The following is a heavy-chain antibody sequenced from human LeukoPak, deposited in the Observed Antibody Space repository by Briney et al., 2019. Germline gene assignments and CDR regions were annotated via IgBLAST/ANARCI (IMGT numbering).Heavy chain of an antibody. CDR1: GYTFTSYD. CDR3: ARSSGSPHYYYYGMDV. D-gene: IGHD3-10*01. CDR2: KNPNSGNT. V-gene: IGHV1-8*01. Sequence: GASVKVSCKASGYTFTSYDINWVRQATGQGLEWMGWKNPNSGNTGYAQKFQGRVTMTRNTSISTAYMELSSLRSEDTAVYYCARSSGSPHYYYYGMDVWGPGTTVTVSS. J-gene: IGHJ6*02.